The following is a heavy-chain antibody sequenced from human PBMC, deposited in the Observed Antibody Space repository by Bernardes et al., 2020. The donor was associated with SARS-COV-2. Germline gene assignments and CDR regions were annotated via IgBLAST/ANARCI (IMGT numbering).Heavy chain of an antibody. CDR1: GFTFDDYG. Sequence: GSLRLSCAASGFTFDDYGLSWVRQAPGKGLEWVSGINWRGDTTGYADSVKGRFTISRDNAKKSLFLQMNSLRAEDTAFYHCARYSRKYYDFWSGYSESYGLDVWGQGTTVTVSS. V-gene: IGHV3-20*01. CDR3: ARYSRKYYDFWSGYSESYGLDV. J-gene: IGHJ6*02. CDR2: INWRGDTT. D-gene: IGHD3-3*01.